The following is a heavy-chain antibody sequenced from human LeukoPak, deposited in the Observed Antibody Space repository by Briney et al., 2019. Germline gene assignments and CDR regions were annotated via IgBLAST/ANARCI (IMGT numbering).Heavy chain of an antibody. CDR2: IYTSGST. Sequence: SETLSLTCTVSGGSINSGSYYWTWIRQPAGKGLEWIGRIYTSGSTNYNPSLKSRVTISVDTSKNQFSLKLSSVTAADTAVYYCEAMGGPWGQGTLVTVSS. V-gene: IGHV4-61*02. D-gene: IGHD5-18*01. CDR1: GGSINSGSYY. J-gene: IGHJ5*02. CDR3: EAMGGP.